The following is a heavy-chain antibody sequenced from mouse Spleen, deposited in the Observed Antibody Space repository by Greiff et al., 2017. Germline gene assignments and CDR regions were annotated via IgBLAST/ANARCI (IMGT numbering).Heavy chain of an antibody. D-gene: IGHD2-4*01. V-gene: IGHV1-15*01. CDR1: GYTFTDYE. Sequence: QVQLQQSGAELVRPGASVTLSCKASGYTFTDYEMHWVKQTPVHGLEWIGAIDPETGGTAYNQKFKGKAILTADKSSSTAYMELRSLTSEDSAVYYCTSSTMITINGYWGQGTTLTVSS. CDR3: TSSTMITINGY. J-gene: IGHJ2*01. CDR2: IDPETGGT.